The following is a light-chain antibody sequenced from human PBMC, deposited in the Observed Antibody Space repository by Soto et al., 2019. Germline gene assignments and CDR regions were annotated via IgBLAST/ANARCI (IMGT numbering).Light chain of an antibody. V-gene: IGKV3-20*01. CDR2: GAS. J-gene: IGKJ1*01. Sequence: EIVLTQSPGTLSLSPGERATLSCRASQSVSSNSLAWYQQKPGQAPRLLIYGASSRATGIPDRFSGSGSGTDFTLTISRLEPEDFAVYYCQQYGSLVWTFGQGTKVELK. CDR3: QQYGSLVWT. CDR1: QSVSSNS.